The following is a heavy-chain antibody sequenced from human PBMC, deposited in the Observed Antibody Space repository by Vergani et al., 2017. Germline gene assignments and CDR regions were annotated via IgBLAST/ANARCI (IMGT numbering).Heavy chain of an antibody. CDR2: IIPILGIA. CDR1: GGTFSSYT. Sequence: QVQLVQSGAEVKKPGSSVKVSCKASGGTFSSYTISWVRQAPGQGLEWMGRIIPILGIANYAQKFQGRVTITADKSTSTAYMELSSLRSEDTAVYYCARDLGTYCTNGVCSTGILDYWGQGTLVTVSS. J-gene: IGHJ4*02. V-gene: IGHV1-69*08. D-gene: IGHD2-8*01. CDR3: ARDLGTYCTNGVCSTGILDY.